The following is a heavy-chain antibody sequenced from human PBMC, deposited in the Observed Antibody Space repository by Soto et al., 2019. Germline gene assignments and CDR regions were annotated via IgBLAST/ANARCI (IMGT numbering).Heavy chain of an antibody. D-gene: IGHD1-7*01. CDR1: RFTFSTYN. Sequence: GGSLRLSCAASRFTFSTYNMNWVRQAPGKGLEWVSYISSTGSTIHYADSVKGRFTISRDNAKNSLYLQMNSLRDEDTAVYYCARDYNWNSNSDYWGQGTLVTVSS. V-gene: IGHV3-48*02. CDR2: ISSTGSTI. J-gene: IGHJ4*02. CDR3: ARDYNWNSNSDY.